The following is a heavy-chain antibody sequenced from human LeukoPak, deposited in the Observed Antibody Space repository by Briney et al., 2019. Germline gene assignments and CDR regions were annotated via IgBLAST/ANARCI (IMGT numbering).Heavy chain of an antibody. D-gene: IGHD2-2*01. CDR1: GFTFSSYA. CDR2: ISYDGSNK. J-gene: IGHJ6*02. CDR3: ARGRTRAPTGNYYYGMDV. Sequence: GGSLRLSCAASGFTFSSYAMHWVRQAPGKGLEWVAVISYDGSNKYYADSVKGRFTISRDNSKNTLYLQTNSLRAEDTAVYYCARGRTRAPTGNYYYGMDVWGQGTTVTVSS. V-gene: IGHV3-30-3*01.